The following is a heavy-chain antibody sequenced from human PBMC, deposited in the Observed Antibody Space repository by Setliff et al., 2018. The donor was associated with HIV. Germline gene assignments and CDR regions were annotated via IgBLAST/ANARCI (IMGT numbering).Heavy chain of an antibody. CDR2: VSHTGST. D-gene: IGHD1-26*01. V-gene: IGHV4-39*07. Sequence: SETLSLTCTVSGGSINSGGYYWSWIRQHPGKGLEWIGDVSHTGSTNYDPSLKSRITISADTPKNQFSLKLSSVTAADTAVYYCAREGTYSGTYWVRRVASFDIWGQGTMVTVSS. J-gene: IGHJ3*02. CDR3: AREGTYSGTYWVRRVASFDI. CDR1: GGSINSGGYY.